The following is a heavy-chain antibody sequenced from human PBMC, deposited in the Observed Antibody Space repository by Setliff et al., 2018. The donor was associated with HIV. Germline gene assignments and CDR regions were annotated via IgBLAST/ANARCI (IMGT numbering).Heavy chain of an antibody. CDR1: GFTFTTYA. J-gene: IGHJ4*02. CDR3: ARGVIRGVISQGGLDY. CDR2: INAANGKT. D-gene: IGHD3-10*01. V-gene: IGHV1-3*01. Sequence: GASVKVSCKASGFTFTTYAVHWVRQAPGQRPEWMGWINAANGKTRYPQRFEARVTITMDTGASTAYMELNSLRSEDSAVYYCARGVIRGVISQGGLDYWGPGTRVTVSS.